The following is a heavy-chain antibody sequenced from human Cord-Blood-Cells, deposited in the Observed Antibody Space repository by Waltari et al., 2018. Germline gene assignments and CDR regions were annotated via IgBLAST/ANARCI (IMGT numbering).Heavy chain of an antibody. CDR3: ARGSTVNYYGMDV. Sequence: QVQLVESGGGVVQPGRSLTLSCAASGFTFSTYGTHWVRQAPGKGLEWVAVIWYDGSNKYYADSVKGRFTISRDNSKNTLYLQMNSLRAEDTAVYYCARGSTVNYYGMDVWGQGTTVTVSS. CDR2: IWYDGSNK. D-gene: IGHD4-4*01. J-gene: IGHJ6*02. CDR1: GFTFSTYG. V-gene: IGHV3-33*01.